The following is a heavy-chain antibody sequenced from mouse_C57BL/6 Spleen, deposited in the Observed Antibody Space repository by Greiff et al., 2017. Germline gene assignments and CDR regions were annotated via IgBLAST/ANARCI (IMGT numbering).Heavy chain of an antibody. J-gene: IGHJ1*03. CDR2: ISRGSSTI. D-gene: IGHD2-2*01. CDR3: ARPRGYDRYFDV. CDR1: GFTFSDYG. V-gene: IGHV5-17*01. Sequence: VQLQQSGGGLVKPGGSLKLSCAASGFTFSDYGMHWVRQAPETGLEWVAYISRGSSTIYYADTVKGRFTISRDNATNTLFLQLPSLRSEDTAMYYCARPRGYDRYFDVWGTGTTVTVSS.